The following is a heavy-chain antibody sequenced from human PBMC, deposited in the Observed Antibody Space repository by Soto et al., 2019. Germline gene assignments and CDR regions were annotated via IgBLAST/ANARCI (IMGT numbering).Heavy chain of an antibody. J-gene: IGHJ1*01. V-gene: IGHV1-69*06. CDR3: AREVTTVVTEYFQH. Sequence: GASVKVSCKASGGTFSSYAISWVRQAPGQGLEWMGGIIPIFGTANYAQKFQGRVTITADKSTSTAYMELSSLRSEDTAVYYCAREVTTVVTEYFQHWGQGTLVTVSS. D-gene: IGHD4-17*01. CDR1: GGTFSSYA. CDR2: IIPIFGTA.